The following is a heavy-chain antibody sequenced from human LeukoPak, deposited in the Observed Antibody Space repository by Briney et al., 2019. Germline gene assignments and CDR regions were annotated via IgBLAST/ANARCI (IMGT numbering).Heavy chain of an antibody. D-gene: IGHD6-19*01. J-gene: IGHJ4*02. CDR3: ARVPVTPAAVAGTPPFDY. V-gene: IGHV1-3*01. CDR1: GYTFTGYY. Sequence: ASVNVSCKASGYTFTGYYMHWVRQAPGQRLEWMGWINAGNGNTKYSQKFQGRVTITRDTSASTAYMELSNLRSEDMAVYYCARVPVTPAAVAGTPPFDYWGQGTLVTVSS. CDR2: INAGNGNT.